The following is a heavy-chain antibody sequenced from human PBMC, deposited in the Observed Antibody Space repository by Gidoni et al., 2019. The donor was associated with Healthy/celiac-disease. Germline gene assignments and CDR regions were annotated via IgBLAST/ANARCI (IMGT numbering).Heavy chain of an antibody. D-gene: IGHD6-13*01. V-gene: IGHV4-61*02. CDR3: ARERGGPGIAAAGRRYFDY. CDR2: IYTSGST. Sequence: QVQLQESGPGLVKPSQTLSLTCTVSGGSISSGSYYWSWIRQPAGKGLEWIGRIYTSGSTNYNPSLKSRGTISVDTSKNQFSLKLSSVTAADTAVYYCARERGGPGIAAAGRRYFDYWGQGTLVTVSS. CDR1: GGSISSGSYY. J-gene: IGHJ4*02.